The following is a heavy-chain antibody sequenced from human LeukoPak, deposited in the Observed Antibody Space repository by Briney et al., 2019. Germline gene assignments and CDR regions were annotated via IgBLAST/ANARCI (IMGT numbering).Heavy chain of an antibody. V-gene: IGHV3-64*01. CDR1: GFTFSSYV. CDR2: ISSNGGST. CDR3: ARGGQSKYDSSGYLNYFDY. J-gene: IGHJ4*02. D-gene: IGHD3-22*01. Sequence: PGGSLRLSCAASGFTFSSYVMYGVRQAPGEGLEYVSSISSNGGSTYYANSVKGRFTISRDNSKNTLYLQMGSLRAEDMAVYYCARGGQSKYDSSGYLNYFDYWGQGTLVTVSS.